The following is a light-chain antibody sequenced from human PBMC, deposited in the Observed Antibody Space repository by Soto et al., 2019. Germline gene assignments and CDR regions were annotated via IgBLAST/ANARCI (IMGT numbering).Light chain of an antibody. CDR1: QSVTDW. CDR2: DAS. CDR3: QQYYRSFT. V-gene: IGKV1-5*01. Sequence: DIQLTQSPSTLSAYVGDRVTITCRASQSVTDWLAWYQQKPGKAPKLLIYDASSLQSGVPSRFSGSGSGTEFSLTISSLQPDDFATYYCQQYYRSFTFGQGTKVEIK. J-gene: IGKJ2*01.